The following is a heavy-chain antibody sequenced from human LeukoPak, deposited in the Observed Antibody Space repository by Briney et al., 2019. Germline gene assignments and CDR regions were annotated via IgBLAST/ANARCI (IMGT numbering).Heavy chain of an antibody. Sequence: PSETLSLTCTVSGGSISSGDYYWSWIRQPPGKGLEWIGYIYYSGSTYYNPSLKSRVTISVDTSKNQFSLKLSSVTAADTAVYYCARLLWYGGSTRGYYMDVWGKGTTVTVSS. J-gene: IGHJ6*03. CDR3: ARLLWYGGSTRGYYMDV. CDR2: IYYSGST. D-gene: IGHD2-2*01. V-gene: IGHV4-30-4*08. CDR1: GGSISSGDYY.